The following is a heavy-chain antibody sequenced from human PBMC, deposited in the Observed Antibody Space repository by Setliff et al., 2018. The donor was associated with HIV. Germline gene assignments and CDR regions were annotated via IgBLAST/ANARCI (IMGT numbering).Heavy chain of an antibody. D-gene: IGHD6-19*01. CDR1: GYTFTGYY. Sequence: SVKVSCKASGYTFTGYYMHWVRQAPGQGLEWMGWINPNSGGTNYAQKFQGRVTMTRDTSISTTYMELSRLRSDDTAVYYCARVAVAGTATYHFDYWGQGTLVTVSS. CDR3: ARVAVAGTATYHFDY. CDR2: INPNSGGT. V-gene: IGHV1-2*02. J-gene: IGHJ4*02.